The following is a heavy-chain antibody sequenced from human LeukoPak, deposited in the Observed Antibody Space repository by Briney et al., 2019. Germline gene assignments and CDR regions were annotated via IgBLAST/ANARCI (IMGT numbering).Heavy chain of an antibody. D-gene: IGHD6-13*01. Sequence: GESLKISCKGSGYSFTSYWIGWVRQMPGKGLEWMGIIYPGDSDTRYSPSFQGQVTISADKSISTAYLQWSSLKASDTAMYYCARTIHTAAGYYYYYGMDVWGQGTTVTVSS. CDR1: GYSFTSYW. J-gene: IGHJ6*02. V-gene: IGHV5-51*01. CDR2: IYPGDSDT. CDR3: ARTIHTAAGYYYYYGMDV.